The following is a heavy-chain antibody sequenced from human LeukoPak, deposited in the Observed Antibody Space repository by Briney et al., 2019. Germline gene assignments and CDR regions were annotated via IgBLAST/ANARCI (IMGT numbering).Heavy chain of an antibody. CDR2: ISSSSSYI. D-gene: IGHD3-10*01. Sequence: GGSLRLSCAASGFTFSSYSMSWVRQAPGKGLEWVSSISSSSSYIYYADSVKGRFTISRDNAKNSLYLQMNSLRAEDTAVYYCARSYYGSGSYSYGMDVWGQGTTVTVSS. J-gene: IGHJ6*02. V-gene: IGHV3-21*01. CDR3: ARSYYGSGSYSYGMDV. CDR1: GFTFSSYS.